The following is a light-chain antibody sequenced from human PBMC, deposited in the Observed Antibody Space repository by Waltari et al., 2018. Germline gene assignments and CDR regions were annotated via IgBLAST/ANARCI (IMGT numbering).Light chain of an antibody. CDR3: ATWDNSLTAVV. V-gene: IGLV1-51*01. CDR1: SSNIGNYL. Sequence: QSVLTQPPSVSAAPGQKVTISCSGSSSNIGNYLVSWYHQLPGATPKLLIYDNYKRSSGIPDRFSASKSGTSATLDITGLQIGDEADYYCATWDNSLTAVVFGGGTKLTVL. CDR2: DNY. J-gene: IGLJ2*01.